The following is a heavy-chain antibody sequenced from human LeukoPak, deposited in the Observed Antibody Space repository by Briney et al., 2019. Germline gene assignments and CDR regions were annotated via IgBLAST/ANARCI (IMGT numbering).Heavy chain of an antibody. J-gene: IGHJ4*02. CDR3: ASDPPKRDYYGSGSYEN. Sequence: GGSLRLSCAASGFTFSSYWMNWVRQAPGKGLVWVSRIASDGSSTTYADSVKGRFTISRDNAKNTLYLQMNSLRAEDTAVYYCASDPPKRDYYGSGSYENWGQGTLVTVSS. CDR1: GFTFSSYW. D-gene: IGHD3-10*01. V-gene: IGHV3-74*01. CDR2: IASDGSST.